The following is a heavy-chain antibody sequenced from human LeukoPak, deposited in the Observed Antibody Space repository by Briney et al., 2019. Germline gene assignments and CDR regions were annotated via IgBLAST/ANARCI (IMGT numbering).Heavy chain of an antibody. V-gene: IGHV4-59*01. D-gene: IGHD6-13*01. J-gene: IGHJ5*02. CDR1: GGSISSYY. CDR2: IYYSGST. Sequence: SETLSLTCTVSGGSISSYYWSWIRQPPGKGLEWIGYIYYSGSTNYNPSLKSRVTISVDTSKNQFSPKLSSVTAADTAVYYCARRGIAAAGPNWFDPWGQGTLVTVSS. CDR3: ARRGIAAAGPNWFDP.